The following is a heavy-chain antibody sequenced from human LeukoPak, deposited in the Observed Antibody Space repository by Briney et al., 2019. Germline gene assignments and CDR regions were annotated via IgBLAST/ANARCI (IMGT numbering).Heavy chain of an antibody. J-gene: IGHJ4*02. CDR1: GYPFTTSW. D-gene: IGHD5-24*01. V-gene: IGHV5-51*01. Sequence: ESLKISCQGFGYPFTTSWIGWVRHLPGKGLEWTAIIYAGNSDAKYSPSFQGQVSISTDRSISTAYLHWSSLKASDTAIYYCAIINHPDGRVYWGQGTLVTVSS. CDR3: AIINHPDGRVY. CDR2: IYAGNSDA.